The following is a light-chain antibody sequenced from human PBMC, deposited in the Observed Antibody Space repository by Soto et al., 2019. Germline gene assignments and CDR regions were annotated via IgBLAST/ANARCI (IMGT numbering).Light chain of an antibody. CDR1: SSNIGKNY. CDR2: ENN. J-gene: IGLJ2*01. V-gene: IGLV1-51*02. CDR3: GTWDSSLGAVV. Sequence: QSVLTQPPSVSAAPGEKVTIPCSGSSSNIGKNYVSWYQQLPGTAPNLLIYENNKRPSGIPDRFSASKSGTSATLGITGLQTGDEADYYCGTWDSSLGAVVFGGGTKVTVL.